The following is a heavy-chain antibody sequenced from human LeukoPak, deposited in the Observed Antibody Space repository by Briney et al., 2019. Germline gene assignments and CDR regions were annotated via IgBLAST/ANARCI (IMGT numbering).Heavy chain of an antibody. V-gene: IGHV3-74*01. CDR2: INGDGSWT. CDR3: ARDPSLPHYYDSSGYPVFDY. D-gene: IGHD3-22*01. CDR1: GNYW. Sequence: GGSLRLSCAASGNYWIHWVRQAPGKGLVWVSHINGDGSWTTYADSVKGRFTISKDNAKNTVYLQMNSLRAEDTAVYYCARDPSLPHYYDSSGYPVFDYWGQGTLVTVSS. J-gene: IGHJ4*02.